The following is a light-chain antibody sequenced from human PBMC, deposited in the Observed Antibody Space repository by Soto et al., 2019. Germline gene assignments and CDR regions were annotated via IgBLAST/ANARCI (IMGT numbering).Light chain of an antibody. J-gene: IGLJ1*01. CDR3: SSYTSSSTPLV. CDR2: EVS. CDR1: SSDVGGYNY. V-gene: IGLV2-14*01. Sequence: QSALTQPASVSGSPGQSITISCTGTSSDVGGYNYVSWYQQHPGKAPKLMIYEVSNRPSGVSNRLSGSKSGNTASLTISGLQAEDEADYYCSSYTSSSTPLVFGTGTKLTVL.